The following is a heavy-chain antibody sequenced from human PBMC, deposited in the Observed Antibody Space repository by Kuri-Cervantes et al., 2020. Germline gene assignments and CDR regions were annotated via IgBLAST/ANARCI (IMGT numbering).Heavy chain of an antibody. J-gene: IGHJ6*02. D-gene: IGHD5-12*01. CDR2: IYSSGST. CDR3: ARANSGYEFYYYYGMDV. V-gene: IGHV4-59*08. Sequence: SETLSLTCTASGGSINNYYRSWIRLPPGKGLEWIGYIYSSGSTNYNPSLKSRVTMSVDTSKNQFSLKLSSVTAADTAVYYCARANSGYEFYYYYGMDVWGQGTTVTVSS. CDR1: GGSINNYY.